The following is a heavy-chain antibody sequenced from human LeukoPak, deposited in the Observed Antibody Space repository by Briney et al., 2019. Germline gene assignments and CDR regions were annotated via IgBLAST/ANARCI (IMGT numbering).Heavy chain of an antibody. CDR1: GFTFSSYS. Sequence: GGSLRLSCAASGFTFSSYSMHWVRQAPSKGLEWVAVISYDGSNKYNADSVKGRFTISRDNSKNTLYLQMNSLRREDTAEYYCARAEYDRSGSIYYYYGMDIWGQGTTVTVSS. CDR3: ARAEYDRSGSIYYYYGMDI. D-gene: IGHD3-22*01. CDR2: ISYDGSNK. J-gene: IGHJ6*02. V-gene: IGHV3-30-3*01.